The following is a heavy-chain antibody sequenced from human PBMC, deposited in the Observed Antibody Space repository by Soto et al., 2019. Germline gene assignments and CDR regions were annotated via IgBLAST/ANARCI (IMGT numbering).Heavy chain of an antibody. CDR3: AKDDFTDRGDDYFDY. D-gene: IGHD2-21*02. J-gene: IGHJ4*02. Sequence: PGESLRLSCAASGFSFTNFAMSWVRQAPGKGLEWVAGIGASGDITWYADSVKGRLSISRDNSKNTLYLQLNSLRFEDTAVYYCAKDDFTDRGDDYFDYWGPGTLVTVSS. CDR1: GFSFTNFA. CDR2: IGASGDIT. V-gene: IGHV3-23*01.